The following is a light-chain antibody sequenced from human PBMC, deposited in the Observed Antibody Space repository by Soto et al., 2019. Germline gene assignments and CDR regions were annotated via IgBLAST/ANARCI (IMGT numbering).Light chain of an antibody. Sequence: IVLTRSPAPLSVSSGETATLSSRASQRVGINVAWYQQKPGQAPRPLIYSASTRASGIPDRFSGSGSGTEFTLTVSSLQSEDFAFFYCLQYDGWPRTFGQGTKVDI. V-gene: IGKV3-15*01. J-gene: IGKJ1*01. CDR1: QRVGIN. CDR3: LQYDGWPRT. CDR2: SAS.